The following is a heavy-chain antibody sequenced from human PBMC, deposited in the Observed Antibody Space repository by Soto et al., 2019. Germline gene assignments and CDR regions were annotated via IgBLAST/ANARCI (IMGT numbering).Heavy chain of an antibody. CDR2: IYSGGST. V-gene: IGHV3-66*01. Sequence: GGSLRLSCAASGFTVSSNYMSWVRQAPGKGLEWVSVIYSGGSTYYADSVKGRFTISRDNSKNTLYLQMNSLRAEDTAVYYCAREGYCSSTSCSYFAYWGQGTLVTVSS. D-gene: IGHD2-2*01. CDR1: GFTVSSNY. J-gene: IGHJ4*02. CDR3: AREGYCSSTSCSYFAY.